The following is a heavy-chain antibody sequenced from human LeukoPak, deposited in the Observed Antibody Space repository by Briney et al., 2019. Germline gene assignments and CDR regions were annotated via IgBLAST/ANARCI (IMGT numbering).Heavy chain of an antibody. D-gene: IGHD1-14*01. CDR3: AKVRTYFYHGLDV. J-gene: IGHJ6*02. CDR1: GFTFSTCA. CDR2: ISGTTSGT. Sequence: TGGSLRLSCAASGFTFSTCAMNWVRQAPGKGLEWVSGISGTTSGTYYADSVKGRFTISRDNSKNTLFLQVNSLRAEDTAVYYCAKVRTYFYHGLDVWGQGTTVTVSS. V-gene: IGHV3-23*01.